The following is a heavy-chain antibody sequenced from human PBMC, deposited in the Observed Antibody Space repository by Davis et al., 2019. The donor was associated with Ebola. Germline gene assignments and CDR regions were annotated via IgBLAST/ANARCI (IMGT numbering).Heavy chain of an antibody. Sequence: ASVKVSCKASGYTFTSYGISWVRQAPGQGLEWMGWISPYNGNTNYAQKLQGRVTMTTDTSTSTAYMELRSLRSDDTAGYYCARDTRSYRTVAFDSWGQGTMVTVSS. V-gene: IGHV1-18*01. CDR1: GYTFTSYG. CDR3: ARDTRSYRTVAFDS. D-gene: IGHD1-26*01. CDR2: ISPYNGNT. J-gene: IGHJ3*02.